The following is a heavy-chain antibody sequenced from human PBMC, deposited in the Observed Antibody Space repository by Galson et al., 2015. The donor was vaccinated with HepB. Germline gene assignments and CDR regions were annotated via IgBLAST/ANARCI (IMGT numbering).Heavy chain of an antibody. CDR3: ARTLNLLRCFDWFSDV. CDR2: IRSRSSDI. Sequence: SLRLSCAASGFSVAMYNMNWVRQAPGKGLEWVSSIRSRSSDIYYADSVKGRFTVSRDSAKSSLYLQMNSLRAEDTAVYYCARTLNLLRCFDWFSDVWGQGTTVTVSS. D-gene: IGHD3-9*01. V-gene: IGHV3-21*04. CDR1: GFSVAMYN. J-gene: IGHJ6*02.